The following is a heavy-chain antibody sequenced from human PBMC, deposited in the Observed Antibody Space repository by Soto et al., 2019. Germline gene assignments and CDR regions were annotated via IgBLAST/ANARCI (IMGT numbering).Heavy chain of an antibody. CDR1: GFTFSSYG. V-gene: IGHV3-30*18. J-gene: IGHJ4*02. CDR3: AKVLYYYDSSGYSPYDY. Sequence: ESGVGVVQPGRSLRLSCAASGFTFSSYGMHWVRQAPGKGLEWVAVISYDGSNKYYADSVKGRFTISRDNSKNTLYLQMNSLRAEDTAVYYCAKVLYYYDSSGYSPYDYWGQGTLVTVSS. D-gene: IGHD3-22*01. CDR2: ISYDGSNK.